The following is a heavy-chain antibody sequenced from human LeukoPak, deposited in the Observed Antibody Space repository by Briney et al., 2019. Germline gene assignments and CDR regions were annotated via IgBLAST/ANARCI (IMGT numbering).Heavy chain of an antibody. CDR3: ACSVTTQFQGDY. CDR2: INAGNGNT. J-gene: IGHJ4*02. CDR1: GYTFTSYA. D-gene: IGHD4-17*01. Sequence: GASVKVSCKASGYTFTSYAIHWVRQAPGQRLEWMGWINAGNGNTKYSQKFQGRVTITRDTSASTAYMELSSLRSEDTAVYYCACSVTTQFQGDYWGQGTLVTVSS. V-gene: IGHV1-3*01.